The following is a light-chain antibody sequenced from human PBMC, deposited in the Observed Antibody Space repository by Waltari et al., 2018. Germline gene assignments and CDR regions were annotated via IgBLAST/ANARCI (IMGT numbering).Light chain of an antibody. V-gene: IGKV3-20*01. CDR1: QSVTSIS. J-gene: IGKJ4*01. CDR3: QQYDGEVVT. Sequence: ELVFTQSPGTMSLSPGERATLSFRASQSVTSISLTWYQQKLGQAPKLLIYGASSRATAIPEKFSGSGSGTDFTLTISRLEPEDFAVYYCQQYDGEVVTFGGGTKVEI. CDR2: GAS.